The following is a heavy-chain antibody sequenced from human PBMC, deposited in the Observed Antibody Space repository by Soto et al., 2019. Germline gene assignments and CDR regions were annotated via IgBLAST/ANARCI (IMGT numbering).Heavy chain of an antibody. CDR2: ISWDSGRI. CDR1: GFRIDDYV. Sequence: GGSLRLSCAASGFRIDDYVKYWVRQAPGKGLEWVSGISWDSGRIGYADSVKGRFTISRDNSKNSLYLQMNSLRTEDTALYYCAKDSGYSSGWNKGFDYWGQGTLVTVSS. J-gene: IGHJ4*02. V-gene: IGHV3-9*01. D-gene: IGHD6-19*01. CDR3: AKDSGYSSGWNKGFDY.